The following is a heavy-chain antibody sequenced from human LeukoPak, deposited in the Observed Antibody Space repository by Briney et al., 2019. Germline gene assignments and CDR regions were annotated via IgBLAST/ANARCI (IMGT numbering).Heavy chain of an antibody. CDR2: TYYSGST. V-gene: IGHV4-61*01. CDR3: ASHSPYSSADY. Sequence: SETLSLTCNVSGDSATSDIYFWSWIRQPPGKGLEWIGYTYYSGSTNYNPSLKSRVTISVDTSKNQFSLKLSSVTAADTAVYYCASHSPYSSADYWGQGTLVTVSS. J-gene: IGHJ4*02. CDR1: GDSATSDIYF. D-gene: IGHD6-19*01.